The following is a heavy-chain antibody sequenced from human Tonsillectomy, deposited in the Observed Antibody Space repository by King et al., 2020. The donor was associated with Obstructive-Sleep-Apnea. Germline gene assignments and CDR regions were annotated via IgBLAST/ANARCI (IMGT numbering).Heavy chain of an antibody. D-gene: IGHD1-26*01. CDR2: IYFSGST. J-gene: IGHJ3*02. Sequence: QLQESGPVLVKPSQTLSLTCTVSGGAISSGGYYWSGIRQHPGKGLEWIVYIYFSGSTYYNPSLKSRVTISVDTSKNQFSLKLSSVTAADTAVYYCARDSKTAPPYYAFDIWGQGTMVTVSS. CDR3: ARDSKTAPPYYAFDI. CDR1: GGAISSGGYY. V-gene: IGHV4-31*03.